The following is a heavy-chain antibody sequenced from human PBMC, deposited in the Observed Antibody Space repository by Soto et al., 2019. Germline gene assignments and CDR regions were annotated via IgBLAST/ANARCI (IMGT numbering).Heavy chain of an antibody. V-gene: IGHV4-34*01. CDR3: ARRPGIAVAGTFDY. J-gene: IGHJ4*02. CDR2: INHSGST. Sequence: QVQLQQWGAGLLKPSETLSLTCAVYGGSFSGYYWSWIRQPPGKGLEWIGKINHSGSTNYNPSLKSRVTISVDTSKSKFSRKLSSVTAADTAVYYCARRPGIAVAGTFDYWGQGTLVTVSS. CDR1: GGSFSGYY. D-gene: IGHD6-19*01.